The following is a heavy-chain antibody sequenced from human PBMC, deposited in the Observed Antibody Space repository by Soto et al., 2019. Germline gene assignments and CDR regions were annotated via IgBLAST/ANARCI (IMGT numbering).Heavy chain of an antibody. J-gene: IGHJ4*02. CDR2: ISGGGDII. Sequence: PGGSLRLSCAASGFSFSDRYMTWIRQAPGKGLEWVSYISGGGDIIHYADSVKGRFTVSRDNAKNSLYLQMDSLRAEDTAVYYCAADVYYYASSYWRQVALVTVSP. CDR1: GFSFSDRY. D-gene: IGHD3-10*01. CDR3: AADVYYYASSY. V-gene: IGHV3-11*01.